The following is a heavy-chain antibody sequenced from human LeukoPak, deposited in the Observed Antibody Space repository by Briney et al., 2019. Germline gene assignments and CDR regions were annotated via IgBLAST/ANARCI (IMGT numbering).Heavy chain of an antibody. V-gene: IGHV1-2*06. D-gene: IGHD2-21*02. J-gene: IGHJ4*02. CDR1: GYTFTGYY. CDR2: INPNSGGT. Sequence: ASVKVSCKASGYTFTGYYMHWVRQAPGQGLEWMGRINPNSGGTNYAQKFQGRVTMTRDTSASTAYMELSSLRSEDTAVYYCARGGLAYCGGDCYSELDYWGQGTLVTVSS. CDR3: ARGGLAYCGGDCYSELDY.